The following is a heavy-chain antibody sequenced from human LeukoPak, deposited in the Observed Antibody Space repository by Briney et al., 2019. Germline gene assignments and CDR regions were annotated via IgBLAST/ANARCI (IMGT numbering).Heavy chain of an antibody. Sequence: SETLSLTCTVSGGPISSNFWSWIRQPAGKGLEWVGHIYISGSTSFNPSLKSRVTMSVDTSKNQFSLKLSSVTAADTAVYYCARDQGAYSPFDFWGQGTLVTVSS. J-gene: IGHJ4*02. V-gene: IGHV4-4*07. D-gene: IGHD4/OR15-4a*01. CDR3: ARDQGAYSPFDF. CDR2: IYISGST. CDR1: GGPISSNF.